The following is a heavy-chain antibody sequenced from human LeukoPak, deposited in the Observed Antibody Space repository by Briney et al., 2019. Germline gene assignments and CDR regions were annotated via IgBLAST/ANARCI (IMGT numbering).Heavy chain of an antibody. D-gene: IGHD6-13*01. CDR2: INPSGGST. CDR1: GYTFTACY. J-gene: IGHJ4*02. Sequence: ASVKVSCKASGYTFTACYMHWVRQAPGQGLEWMGIINPSGGSTSYAQKFQGRVTMTTDTSTSTAYMELRSLRSDDTAVYYCARGRGGIAAADSFDYWGQGTLVTVSS. CDR3: ARGRGGIAAADSFDY. V-gene: IGHV1-46*01.